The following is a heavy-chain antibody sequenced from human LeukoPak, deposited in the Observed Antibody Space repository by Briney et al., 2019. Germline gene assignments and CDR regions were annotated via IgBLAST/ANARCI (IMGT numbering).Heavy chain of an antibody. CDR3: EAARGYCSGGSCFDY. J-gene: IGHJ4*02. D-gene: IGHD2-15*01. CDR1: GFTFSSYA. CDR2: ISGSGGST. V-gene: IGHV3-23*01. Sequence: GGSPRLSCAASGFTFSSYAMSWVRQAPGKGLEWVSAISGSGGSTYYADSVKGRFTISRDNSKNTLYLQMNSLRAEDTAVYYCEAARGYCSGGSCFDYWGQGTLVTASS.